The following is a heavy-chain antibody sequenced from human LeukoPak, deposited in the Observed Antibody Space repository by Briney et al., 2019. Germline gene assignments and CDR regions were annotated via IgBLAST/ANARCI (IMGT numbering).Heavy chain of an antibody. Sequence: SETLSLTCTVSGGSISSSSFYWDWIRQPPGKGLEWIGTIYYRGSTYYNPSLKSRVTISVDTSKNQFSLKLSSVTAADTAVYYCARQPGYYSSWGQGTLVTVSS. V-gene: IGHV4-39*01. CDR2: IYYRGST. CDR1: GGSISSSSFY. D-gene: IGHD3-10*01. CDR3: ARQPGYYSS. J-gene: IGHJ4*02.